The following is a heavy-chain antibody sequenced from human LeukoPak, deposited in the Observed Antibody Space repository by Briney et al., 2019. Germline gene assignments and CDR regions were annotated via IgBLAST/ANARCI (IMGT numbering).Heavy chain of an antibody. D-gene: IGHD3-9*01. V-gene: IGHV4-59*08. Sequence: SETLPLTCTVPGGSLSSYYWSWIRQPPGKGLEWIGYIYYSGGTNYNPSLKSRVTISVDTSKNQFSLKLSSVTAADTAVYYCARQGKSDYDILNWFDPWGQGTLVTVSS. CDR3: ARQGKSDYDILNWFDP. CDR1: GGSLSSYY. J-gene: IGHJ5*02. CDR2: IYYSGGT.